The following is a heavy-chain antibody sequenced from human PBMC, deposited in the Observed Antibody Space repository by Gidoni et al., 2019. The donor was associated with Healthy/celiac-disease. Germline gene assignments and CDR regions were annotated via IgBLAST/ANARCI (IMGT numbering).Heavy chain of an antibody. V-gene: IGHV1-2*02. CDR1: GYTFTGYS. J-gene: IGHJ3*02. CDR3: ARGGDIVLMVYADDAFDI. CDR2: INPNSGGT. Sequence: VQLVQSGAEVKKPGASVKVSCKASGYTFTGYSMHWVRQAPGQGLEWMGWINPNSGGTNYAQKFQGRVTMTRDTSISTAYMELSRLRSDDTAVYYCARGGDIVLMVYADDAFDIWGQGTMVTVSS. D-gene: IGHD2-8*01.